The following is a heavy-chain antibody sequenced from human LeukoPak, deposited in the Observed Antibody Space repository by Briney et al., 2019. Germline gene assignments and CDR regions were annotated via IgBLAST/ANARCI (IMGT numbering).Heavy chain of an antibody. CDR2: ISSSSSYI. Sequence: GGSLRLSCAASGFTFSSYSMNWVRQAPGKGLEWVSSISSSSSYIYYADSVKGRFTISRDNAKNSLYLQMNSLRAEDTAVYYCARAPDYSNYGVFDYWGQGTLVTVSS. D-gene: IGHD4-11*01. V-gene: IGHV3-21*01. CDR3: ARAPDYSNYGVFDY. CDR1: GFTFSSYS. J-gene: IGHJ4*02.